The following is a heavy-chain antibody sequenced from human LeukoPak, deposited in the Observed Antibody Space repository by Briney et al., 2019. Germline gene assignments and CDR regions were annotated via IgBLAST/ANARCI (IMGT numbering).Heavy chain of an antibody. V-gene: IGHV3-23*01. Sequence: GGSLRLACAASGFTLSSYAISWVRQAPGNGLEWVSAISGSGGSTYYANSGKGRFTISRDNSKNTLYLQMNSLRAEDTAVYTCVGGGWYDLGWFDPWGPGNLVTVSP. CDR1: GFTLSSYA. CDR2: ISGSGGST. J-gene: IGHJ5*02. D-gene: IGHD6-19*01. CDR3: VGGGWYDLGWFDP.